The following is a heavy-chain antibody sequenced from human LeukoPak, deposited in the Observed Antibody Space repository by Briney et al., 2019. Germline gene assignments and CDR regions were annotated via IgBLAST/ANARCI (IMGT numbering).Heavy chain of an antibody. CDR1: GGSISSNY. D-gene: IGHD5-12*01. J-gene: IGHJ5*02. CDR3: QRTWGYGQNWFDP. CDR2: IYYKRST. Sequence: SETLSLTCTVSGGSISSNYCNWIRQPPRKGLEPIGYIYYKRSTNYNHYLTSKITISVDTSKNQFSLKLSSVPAADTAVYYCQRTWGYGQNWFDPWGQGTLVSVSS. V-gene: IGHV4-59*01.